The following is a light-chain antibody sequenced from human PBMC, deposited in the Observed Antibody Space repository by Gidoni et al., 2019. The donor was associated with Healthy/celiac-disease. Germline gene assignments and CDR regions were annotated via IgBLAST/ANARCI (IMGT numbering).Light chain of an antibody. J-gene: IGLJ2*01. V-gene: IGLV4-60*02. CDR2: LEGSGSY. Sequence: QPVLTQSSSASASLGSSVKLTCTLSSGHSSYIIAWHQQQPGKAPRYLMKLEGSGSYNKGSGVPDRFSGSSSGAARYLTISNLQFEDEADYYCETWDIKGVFGGGTKLTVL. CDR1: SGHSSYI. CDR3: ETWDIKGV.